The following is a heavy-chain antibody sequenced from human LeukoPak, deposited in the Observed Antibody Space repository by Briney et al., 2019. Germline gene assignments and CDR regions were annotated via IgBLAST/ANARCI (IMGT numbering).Heavy chain of an antibody. CDR3: AKDSSNIMGARLDY. V-gene: IGHV3-30*18. D-gene: IGHD1-26*01. J-gene: IGHJ4*02. CDR1: GFTFSSYG. Sequence: PGRSLRLSCAASGFTFSSYGMHWVRQAPGKGLEWVAVISYDGSNKYYADSVKGRFTISRDNSKNTLFLQMNSLRAEDTAVYYCAKDSSNIMGARLDYWGQGTLVTVSS. CDR2: ISYDGSNK.